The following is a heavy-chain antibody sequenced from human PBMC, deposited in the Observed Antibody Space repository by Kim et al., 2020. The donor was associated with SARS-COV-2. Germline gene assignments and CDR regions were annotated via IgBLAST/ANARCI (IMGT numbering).Heavy chain of an antibody. J-gene: IGHJ4*02. V-gene: IGHV1-18*01. Sequence: NYAQKPQGAATMTTATSTSTAYMELRSLRSDDTAVYYCARVLPGGYYFDYWGQGTLVTVSS. D-gene: IGHD2-8*02. CDR3: ARVLPGGYYFDY.